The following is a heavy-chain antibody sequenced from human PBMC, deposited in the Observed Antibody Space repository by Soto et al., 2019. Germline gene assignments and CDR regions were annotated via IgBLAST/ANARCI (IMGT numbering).Heavy chain of an antibody. Sequence: SESLSLTCTVSGGSMRNYFWTWIRQPPGKGLEWIGYIHYSGTTSFFPSYNPSLGNRVPIPEDTSKNQFSLKLLSVTTADTAVYFCAAGEASSRNLPPYYLDFGGQGTLVTVS. CDR1: GGSMRNYF. CDR3: AAGEASSRNLPPYYLDF. J-gene: IGHJ4*02. D-gene: IGHD6-13*01. CDR2: IHYSGTT. V-gene: IGHV4-59*01.